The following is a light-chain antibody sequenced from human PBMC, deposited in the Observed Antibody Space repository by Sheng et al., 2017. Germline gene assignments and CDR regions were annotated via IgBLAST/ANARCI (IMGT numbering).Light chain of an antibody. CDR3: MQGIELPYT. Sequence: DIVMTQTPLSLPVTPGEPASISCRSSQSLLHGDGKTYLYWYHQRPGQPPQVLIYEVSNRFSGVPDRFSGSGSGTDFTLRISRVEAEDVGIYYCMQGIELPYTFGQGTKVEIK. CDR2: EVS. J-gene: IGKJ2*01. V-gene: IGKV2D-29*01. CDR1: QSLLHGDGKTY.